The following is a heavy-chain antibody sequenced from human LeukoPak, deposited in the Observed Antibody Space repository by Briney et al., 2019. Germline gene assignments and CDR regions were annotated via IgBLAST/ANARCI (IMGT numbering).Heavy chain of an antibody. CDR1: GFTFGDYA. CDR3: TGDSKTRYCSSTSCYVSDY. CDR2: IRRKAYGGTT. J-gene: IGHJ4*02. V-gene: IGHV3-49*04. Sequence: PGGSLRLSCTASGFTFGDYAMSWVRQAPGKGLEWVTFIRRKAYGGTTEYAASVKGRFTISRDDSKSIAYLQMNSLKTEDTAVYYCTGDSKTRYCSSTSCYVSDYWGQGTLVTVSS. D-gene: IGHD2-2*01.